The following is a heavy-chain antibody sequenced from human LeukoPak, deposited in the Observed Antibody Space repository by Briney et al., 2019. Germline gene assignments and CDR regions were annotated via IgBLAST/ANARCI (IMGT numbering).Heavy chain of an antibody. CDR2: IYYSGST. CDR1: GDSISSSISY. CDR3: TRNHTHEGYGYYFDY. Sequence: SETLSLTCTVSGDSISSSISYWGWIRQPPGKGLEWIGSIYYSGSTHYNPSLKSRVIISVDTSKNQFSLKLSSVTAADTAVYYCTRNHTHEGYGYYFDYWGQGTLITVSS. D-gene: IGHD5-18*01. J-gene: IGHJ4*02. V-gene: IGHV4-39*01.